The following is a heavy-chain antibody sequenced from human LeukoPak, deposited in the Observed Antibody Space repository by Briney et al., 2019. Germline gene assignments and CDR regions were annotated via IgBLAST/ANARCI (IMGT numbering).Heavy chain of an antibody. CDR2: IYYSGST. CDR3: AREMGVVTAHGIDI. D-gene: IGHD4-23*01. V-gene: IGHV4-39*02. J-gene: IGHJ6*02. Sequence: SETLSLTCIVSGGSISSISRNNYHWGWIRQPPGEGLEWIGRIYYSGSTSYNPSLKSRVTISVDTSKNQFSLKLSSVTAADTALYYCAREMGVVTAHGIDIWGQGTTVTVSS. CDR1: GGSISSISRNNYH.